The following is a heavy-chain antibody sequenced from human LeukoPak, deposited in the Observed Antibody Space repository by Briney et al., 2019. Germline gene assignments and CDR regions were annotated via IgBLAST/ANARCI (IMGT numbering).Heavy chain of an antibody. Sequence: GESLKISCKDSGYRFTNSWIGWVRQMPGKGLEWMGIIYPSDSDTRYSPSFQGQVTISADKSISTAYLQWSSLKGSDTAMYYYARREMARLYDAFDVWGQGTMVTVSS. J-gene: IGHJ3*01. CDR2: IYPSDSDT. V-gene: IGHV5-51*01. D-gene: IGHD1-1*01. CDR1: GYRFTNSW. CDR3: ARREMARLYDAFDV.